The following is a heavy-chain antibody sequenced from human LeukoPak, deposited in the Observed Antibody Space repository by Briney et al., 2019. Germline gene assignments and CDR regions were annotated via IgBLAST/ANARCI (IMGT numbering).Heavy chain of an antibody. CDR1: GGTFSSYA. CDR2: IIPILGIA. J-gene: IGHJ4*02. Sequence: GASVKVSCKASGGTFSSYAISWVRQAPGQGLEWMGRIIPILGIANYAQKFQGRVTITADKSTSTAYMELRSLRSDDTAVYYCARGSFGDYWGQGTLVTVSS. CDR3: ARGSFGDY. V-gene: IGHV1-69*04. D-gene: IGHD3-16*01.